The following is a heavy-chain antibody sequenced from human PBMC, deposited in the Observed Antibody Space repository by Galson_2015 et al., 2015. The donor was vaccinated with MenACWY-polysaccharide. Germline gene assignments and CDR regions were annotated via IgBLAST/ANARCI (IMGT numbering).Heavy chain of an antibody. D-gene: IGHD1-1*01. J-gene: IGHJ6*02. CDR2: ISGSSSYI. Sequence: SLRLSCAASGFSFSSYRMNWVRQAPGKGLEWVSSISGSSSYIYYADSVKGRFTISRDNAKNSLYLQMNSLRAEDTAVYYCAGDPRRDSANWGMDVWGQGTTVTVSS. V-gene: IGHV3-21*01. CDR3: AGDPRRDSANWGMDV. CDR1: GFSFSSYR.